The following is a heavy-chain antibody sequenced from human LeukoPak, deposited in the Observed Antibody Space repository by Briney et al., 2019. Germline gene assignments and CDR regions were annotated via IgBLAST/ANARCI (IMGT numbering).Heavy chain of an antibody. J-gene: IGHJ4*02. CDR1: GFTFSDNW. CDR2: IKKDGRHS. V-gene: IGHV3-7*01. CDR3: ARDRGWNTFDF. D-gene: IGHD1/OR15-1a*01. Sequence: GGSLRLSCAASGFTFSDNWMSWVRQAPGKGLEWVANIKKDGRHSNYVGSVKGRFTISRDNDKNSLYLQMNSLRAEDTAVYYCARDRGWNTFDFWGQGTLVTVSS.